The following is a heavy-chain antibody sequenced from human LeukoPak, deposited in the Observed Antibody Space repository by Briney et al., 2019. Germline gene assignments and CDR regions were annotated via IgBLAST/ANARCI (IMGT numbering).Heavy chain of an antibody. CDR1: GFTFGDYA. CDR3: TRDTPYYYDSSGYYDY. J-gene: IGHJ4*02. CDR2: IRSKAYGGTT. D-gene: IGHD3-22*01. V-gene: IGHV3-49*04. Sequence: PGGSLRLSCTASGFTFGDYAMSWVRQAPGKGLEWVGFIRSKAYGGTTEYAASVKGRFTISRDDFKSIAYLQMNSLKTEDTAVYYCTRDTPYYYDSSGYYDYWGQGTLVTVSS.